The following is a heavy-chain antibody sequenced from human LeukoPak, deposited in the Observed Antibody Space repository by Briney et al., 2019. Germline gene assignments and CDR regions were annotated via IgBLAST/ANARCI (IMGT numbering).Heavy chain of an antibody. J-gene: IGHJ4*02. CDR3: ARDGGIAAAGRGRGYYFDY. Sequence: ASVKVSCKASGYTFTGYYMHWVRQAPGQGLEWMGWINPNSGGTNYAQKFQGRVTMTRDTSISTAYMELSRLRSDDTAVYYCARDGGIAAAGRGRGYYFDYWGQGTLVTVSS. D-gene: IGHD6-13*01. CDR2: INPNSGGT. V-gene: IGHV1-2*02. CDR1: GYTFTGYY.